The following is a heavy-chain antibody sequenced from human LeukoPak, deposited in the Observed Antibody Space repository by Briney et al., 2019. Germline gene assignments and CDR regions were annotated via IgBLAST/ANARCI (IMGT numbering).Heavy chain of an antibody. D-gene: IGHD1-7*01. V-gene: IGHV4-59*11. CDR3: ARDKGTTMDI. CDR1: GGSFSGPY. J-gene: IGHJ3*02. Sequence: SETLSLTCTVSGGSFSGPYWSWIRQTPGKGLEWIGYIYHNGDTRYNPSLKSRVTMSVDTSKNQFSLKLNSVTPADTAVYYCARDKGTTMDIWGQGTMVTVSS. CDR2: IYHNGDT.